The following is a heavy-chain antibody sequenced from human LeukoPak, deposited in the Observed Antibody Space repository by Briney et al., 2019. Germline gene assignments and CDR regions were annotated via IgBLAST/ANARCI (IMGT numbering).Heavy chain of an antibody. CDR3: AKALRKMLYYYDSSGYY. Sequence: PGGSLRLSCAASGFTFSSYAMSWVRQAPGKGLEWVSAISGSGGSTYYADSVKGRFTISRDNPKNTLYLQMNSLRAEDTAVYYCAKALRKMLYYYDSSGYYWGQGTLVTVSS. J-gene: IGHJ4*02. D-gene: IGHD3-22*01. V-gene: IGHV3-23*01. CDR2: ISGSGGST. CDR1: GFTFSSYA.